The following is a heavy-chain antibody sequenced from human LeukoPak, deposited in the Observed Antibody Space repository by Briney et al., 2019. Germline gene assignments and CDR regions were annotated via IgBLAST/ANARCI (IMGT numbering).Heavy chain of an antibody. CDR1: GGTFSSYA. D-gene: IGHD4-23*01. CDR2: IIPIFGIA. J-gene: IGHJ5*02. Sequence: SVKVSCKASGGTFSSYAISWVRQAPGQGLEWMGRIIPIFGIANYAQKFQGRVTITADKSTSTAYMELSSLRSEGTAVYYCAREEGRITPFDPWGQGTLVTVSS. V-gene: IGHV1-69*04. CDR3: AREEGRITPFDP.